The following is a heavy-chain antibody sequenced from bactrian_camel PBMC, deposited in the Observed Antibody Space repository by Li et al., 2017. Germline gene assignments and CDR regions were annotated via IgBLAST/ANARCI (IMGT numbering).Heavy chain of an antibody. CDR3: AAGSLRFCNLARHLYHY. D-gene: IGHD1*01. CDR2: IDSEGVA. CDR1: GVTLTQHC. V-gene: IGHV3S53*01. J-gene: IGHJ4*01. Sequence: QVQLVESGGGAVLAGGSLRLSCTASGVTLTQHCMGWFRQIPGKEGDSIGVIDSEGVATYAHTVQGRFTISKDNAKNTLYLDLHSLNPEDTAMYYCAAGSLRFCNLARHLYHYFGQGTQVTVS.